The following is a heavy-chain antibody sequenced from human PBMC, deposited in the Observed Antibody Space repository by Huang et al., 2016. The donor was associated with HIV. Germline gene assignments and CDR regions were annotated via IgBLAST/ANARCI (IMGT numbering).Heavy chain of an antibody. CDR2: MSYDGNNK. CDR1: GFTFSSYA. D-gene: IGHD2-2*03. V-gene: IGHV3-30-3*01. CDR3: ARDLGYCSTTSCYAMGFDY. J-gene: IGHJ4*02. Sequence: QVQLVESGGGVVQPGRSLRLSCAASGFTFSSYAMHWVRQAPGRGVGWVAGMSYDGNNKYYADAVKGRLTIARDNSRNTLYLQMNSLRAEDTAVYYCARDLGYCSTTSCYAMGFDYWGQGTLVTVSS.